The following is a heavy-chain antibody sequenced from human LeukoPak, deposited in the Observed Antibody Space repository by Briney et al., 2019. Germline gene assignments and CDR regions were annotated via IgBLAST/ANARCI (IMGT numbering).Heavy chain of an antibody. Sequence: GGSLRLSCAASRFTFSGFWMHWVRQVPGKGLVWVSVIKTDGSTTNYADSVKGRFTISRDNAKNTLYLQMNSLRAEDTAIYYCARGRAFSNDYWGQGTLVTVSS. J-gene: IGHJ4*02. CDR3: ARGRAFSNDY. CDR1: RFTFSGFW. V-gene: IGHV3-74*01. D-gene: IGHD2-2*01. CDR2: IKTDGSTT.